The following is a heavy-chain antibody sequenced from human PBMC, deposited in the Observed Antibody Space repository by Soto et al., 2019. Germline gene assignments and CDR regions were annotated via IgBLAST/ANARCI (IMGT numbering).Heavy chain of an antibody. CDR3: ARVLENCCGECSSAFDI. D-gene: IGHD2-21*01. CDR1: GFTFSSYA. V-gene: IGHV3-23*01. CDR2: ISGSGDST. Sequence: GGSLRLSCAASGFTFSSYAMSWVRQAPGKGLEWVSAISGSGDSTYYADSVKGRFTISRDNAKNTLYLQMNSLRAADTAVYYCARVLENCCGECSSAFDIWSRGTMVTVSS. J-gene: IGHJ3*02.